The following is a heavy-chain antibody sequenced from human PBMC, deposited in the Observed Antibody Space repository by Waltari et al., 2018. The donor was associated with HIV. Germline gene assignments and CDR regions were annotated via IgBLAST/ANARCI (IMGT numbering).Heavy chain of an antibody. V-gene: IGHV7-4-1*02. Sequence: QVQLVQSGPELKKPGASVKVSCKASGYTFTSYVMNWVRQAAGQGLEWIGWINPNTGNPTYAHGFTGRFVFSLDTSVSTAYLQISSLKAEDTAVYYCATPGDSSGYLHDAFDIWGQGTMVTVSS. D-gene: IGHD3-22*01. J-gene: IGHJ3*02. CDR1: GYTFTSYV. CDR3: ATPGDSSGYLHDAFDI. CDR2: INPNTGNP.